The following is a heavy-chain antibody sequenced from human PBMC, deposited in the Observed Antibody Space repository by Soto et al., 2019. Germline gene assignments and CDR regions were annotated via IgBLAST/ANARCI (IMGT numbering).Heavy chain of an antibody. J-gene: IGHJ6*02. V-gene: IGHV4-30-4*01. CDR2: IYYSGST. D-gene: IGHD6-13*01. Sequence: NPSETLSLTCTVSGGSISSGDYYWSWIRQPPGKGLEWIGYIYYSGSTYYNPSLKSRVTISVDTSKNQFSLKLSSVTAADTAVYYCARERIIAAAGTYYYYGMDVWGQGTTVTVSS. CDR1: GGSISSGDYY. CDR3: ARERIIAAAGTYYYYGMDV.